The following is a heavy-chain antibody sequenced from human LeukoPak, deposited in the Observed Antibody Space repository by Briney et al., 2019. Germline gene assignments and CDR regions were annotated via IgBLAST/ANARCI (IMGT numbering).Heavy chain of an antibody. D-gene: IGHD4-11*01. J-gene: IGHJ5*02. CDR2: IYHSGTT. Sequence: PSQTLSLTCAVSRRSISSGGYSWSWIRHPPGKGLEWIRYIYHSGTTYYHPSLNSPVTISEDPSKNQSSLKLHSVTAADTAVYYCARGGEYSSTPYLHWFDPWGQGTLVTVSS. V-gene: IGHV4-30-2*01. CDR3: ARGGEYSSTPYLHWFDP. CDR1: RRSISSGGYS.